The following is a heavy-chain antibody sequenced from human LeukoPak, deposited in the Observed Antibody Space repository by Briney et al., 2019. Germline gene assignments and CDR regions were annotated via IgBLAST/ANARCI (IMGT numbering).Heavy chain of an antibody. CDR2: IIPIFGTT. CDR3: ARGSMVAQSGYFDY. Sequence: ASVKVSCKASGGTFTTSAISWVRQAPGQGFEWMGKIIPIFGTTNYAQKFQGRVRITADKSTSTAYMELSSLRSEDTAVYYCARGSMVAQSGYFDYWDQAILVTVSS. CDR1: GGTFTTSA. V-gene: IGHV1-69*06. J-gene: IGHJ4*02. D-gene: IGHD2-15*01.